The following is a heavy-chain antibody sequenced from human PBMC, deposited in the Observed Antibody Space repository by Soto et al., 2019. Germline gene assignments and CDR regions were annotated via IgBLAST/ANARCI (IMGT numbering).Heavy chain of an antibody. V-gene: IGHV2-5*04. J-gene: IGHJ4*02. D-gene: IGHD1-26*01. CDR3: SRLALCGSYWYFDN. Sequence: QITLKESGPTLVKPTQTLTLTCIFSGFSLSPSGVGVGWIRQPPGQSLEWLGLIYWNDDKRYSPSVKTGLTIPQGNFKNPVGPKDVHLDPVDKGPLFFSRLALCGSYWYFDNWGPGTLVTVSA. CDR2: IYWNDDK. CDR1: GFSLSPSGVG.